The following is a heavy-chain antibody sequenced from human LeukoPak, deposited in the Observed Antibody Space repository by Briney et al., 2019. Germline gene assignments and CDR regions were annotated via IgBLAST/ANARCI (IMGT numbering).Heavy chain of an antibody. D-gene: IGHD2-2*01. V-gene: IGHV3-30*02. CDR1: GFTFSSYG. Sequence: GGSLRLSCAASGFTFSSYGMHWVRQAPGKGLEWVAFIRYDGSNKYYADSVKGRFTISRDNSKNTLYLQMNSLRAEDTAVHYCAKDGVVPADYWGQGTLVTASS. J-gene: IGHJ4*02. CDR2: IRYDGSNK. CDR3: AKDGVVPADY.